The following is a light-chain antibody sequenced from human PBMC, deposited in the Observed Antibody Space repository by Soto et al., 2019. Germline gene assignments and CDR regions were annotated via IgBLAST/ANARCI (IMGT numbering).Light chain of an antibody. V-gene: IGKV3D-15*01. CDR3: QQYNSWPLT. Sequence: EIVLTQSPVTLSLSPGERATLSWRVSQGVNSTYVAWYQQKPGQAPRLLIYAASIRATGIPDRFSGSGSGTEFTLTISSLQSEDFAVYYCQQYNSWPLTFGGGTKVDIK. CDR1: QGVNST. J-gene: IGKJ4*01. CDR2: AAS.